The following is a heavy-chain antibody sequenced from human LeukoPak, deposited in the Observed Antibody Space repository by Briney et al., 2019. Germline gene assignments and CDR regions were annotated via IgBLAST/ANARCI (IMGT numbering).Heavy chain of an antibody. J-gene: IGHJ4*02. Sequence: SETLSLTCTVSGGSISSGSYYWSWVRQPAGKGLEWIGRIYTRGSTTYNPSLQSRVTISLDKSKNLFSLNLCSVTAADTAVYYCARDDVGIAAAGGIYWGQGTLVTVSS. D-gene: IGHD6-13*01. CDR3: ARDDVGIAAAGGIY. CDR2: IYTRGST. V-gene: IGHV4-61*02. CDR1: GGSISSGSYY.